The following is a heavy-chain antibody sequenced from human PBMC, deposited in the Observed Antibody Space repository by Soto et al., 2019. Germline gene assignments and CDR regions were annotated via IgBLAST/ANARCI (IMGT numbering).Heavy chain of an antibody. CDR3: ARLLYDRSGYYYFDY. D-gene: IGHD3-22*01. J-gene: IGHJ4*02. Sequence: SQERSPRYSVSAGLTSTTSYYVCCIRQPPGKVLEWIGSIYYSGNIYHNPSLKSRISTSFDTSKNQFSLKLNSVTAADTALYYCARLLYDRSGYYYFDYWGRGTLVT. CDR2: IYYSGNI. V-gene: IGHV4-39*01. CDR1: AGLTSTTSYY.